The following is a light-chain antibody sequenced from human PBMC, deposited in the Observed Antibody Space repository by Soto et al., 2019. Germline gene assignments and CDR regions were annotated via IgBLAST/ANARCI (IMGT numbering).Light chain of an antibody. CDR1: QSVTIGY. CDR3: QQYNTWPRS. Sequence: ELVLTQSPGTLSLSPGERATLSCRASQSVTIGYLAWFQQKPGQAPRLLIYGVSTRVTGIPARFSGSGSGTEFTLTIGSLQSEDFAVYSCQQYNTWPRSFGGGTKVDI. J-gene: IGKJ4*01. V-gene: IGKV3-15*01. CDR2: GVS.